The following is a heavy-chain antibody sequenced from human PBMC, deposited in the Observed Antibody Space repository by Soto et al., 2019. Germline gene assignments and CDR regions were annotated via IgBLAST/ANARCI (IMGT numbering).Heavy chain of an antibody. CDR3: ARGGISGGDFSWFAP. V-gene: IGHV4-59*01. CDR1: GGSISTYY. Sequence: SETRSLTCTVSGGSISTYYCSLIRQPPGKGLEWIGYIYYSGSTNYNPSRKRRGTISVGTSKNQFSLKLSSVTAADTAVYYCARGGISGGDFSWFAPWGQGTLVTVS. CDR2: IYYSGST. D-gene: IGHD2-21*02. J-gene: IGHJ5*02.